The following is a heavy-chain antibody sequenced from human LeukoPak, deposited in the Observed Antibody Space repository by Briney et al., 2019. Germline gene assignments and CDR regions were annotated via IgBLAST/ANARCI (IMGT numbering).Heavy chain of an antibody. CDR1: GYTFTSYD. CDR2: MNPNSGNT. J-gene: IGHJ6*02. Sequence: GASVKVSCKASGYTFTSYDINWVRQVTGQGLEWMGWMNPNSGNTGYAQKFQGRVTMTRNTSISTAYMELSSLRSEDTAVYYCARGGYSGYDYDYYYGMDVWGQGTTVTVSS. CDR3: ARGGYSGYDYDYYYGMDV. D-gene: IGHD5-12*01. V-gene: IGHV1-8*01.